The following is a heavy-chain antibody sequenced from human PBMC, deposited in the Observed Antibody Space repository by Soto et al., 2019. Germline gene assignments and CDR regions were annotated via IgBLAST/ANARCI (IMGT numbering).Heavy chain of an antibody. V-gene: IGHV4-30-4*01. CDR3: VRGGNPYHYATSGPGTFDK. CDR1: GDSVSGGDSY. Sequence: QVQLQESGPGLVKPSQTLSLTCTVSGDSVSGGDSYWSWIRQPPGKALEWIGYTSFSGYTSYSPSLKSRVTISVDMSKFQFSLSLTSVTAADTAIYYCVRGGNPYHYATSGPGTFDKWGQGTLVSVSS. D-gene: IGHD3-10*01. CDR2: TSFSGYT. J-gene: IGHJ4*02.